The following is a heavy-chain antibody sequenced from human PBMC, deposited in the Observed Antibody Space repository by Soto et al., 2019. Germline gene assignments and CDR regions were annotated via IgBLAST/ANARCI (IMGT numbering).Heavy chain of an antibody. Sequence: SETLSLTCTVSGGSISSYYWSWIRQPPGKGLEWIGYIYYSGSTNYNPSLKSRVTISVDTSKNQFSLKLSSVTAADTAVYYCARGPLTIFGVVSKWFDPWGQGTLVTVSS. CDR3: ARGPLTIFGVVSKWFDP. D-gene: IGHD3-3*01. J-gene: IGHJ5*02. CDR1: GGSISSYY. CDR2: IYYSGST. V-gene: IGHV4-59*01.